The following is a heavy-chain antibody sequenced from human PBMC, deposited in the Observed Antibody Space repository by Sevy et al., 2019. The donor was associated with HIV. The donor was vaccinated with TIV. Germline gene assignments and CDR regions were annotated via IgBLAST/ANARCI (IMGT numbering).Heavy chain of an antibody. CDR1: GFTVSSNY. Sequence: GGSLRLSCAASGFTVSSNYMRWVRQAPGKGLEWVSVIYSGGSTYYADSVKGRFTISRDNSKNTLYLQMNSLRAEDTAVYYCASSPINRSAAERPYYYYYYGMDVWGQGTTVTVSS. CDR2: IYSGGST. D-gene: IGHD2-15*01. J-gene: IGHJ6*02. CDR3: ASSPINRSAAERPYYYYYYGMDV. V-gene: IGHV3-53*01.